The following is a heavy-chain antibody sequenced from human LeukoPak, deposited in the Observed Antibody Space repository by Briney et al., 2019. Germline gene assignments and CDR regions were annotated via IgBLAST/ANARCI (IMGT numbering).Heavy chain of an antibody. Sequence: PGGSLRLSCGASGFTFSGYSMNWVRQAPGKGLEWVSSISTSSSYIFYADSVQGRFTISRDNAKKSLYLQMNSLRADDTAIYYCARVRSYSNSYYDFDPWGQGTLVTVSS. D-gene: IGHD6-13*01. J-gene: IGHJ5*02. CDR3: ARVRSYSNSYYDFDP. CDR1: GFTFSGYS. V-gene: IGHV3-21*01. CDR2: ISTSSSYI.